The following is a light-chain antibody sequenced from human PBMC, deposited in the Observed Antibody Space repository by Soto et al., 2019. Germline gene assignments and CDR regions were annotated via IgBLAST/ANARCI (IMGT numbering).Light chain of an antibody. CDR1: QSLNSSY. Sequence: DIVLTQSPGTLSLSPGERAALSCRASQSLNSSYLAWYQQKPGQAPRLLIYDASSRATGIPDRFSGSGSGTDFTLTISRLEPEDSAVYYCQQYGSSPPLTFGGGTKVDIK. V-gene: IGKV3-20*01. CDR2: DAS. CDR3: QQYGSSPPLT. J-gene: IGKJ4*01.